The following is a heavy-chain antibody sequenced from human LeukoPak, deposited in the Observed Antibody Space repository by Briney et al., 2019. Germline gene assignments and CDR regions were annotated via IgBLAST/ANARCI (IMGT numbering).Heavy chain of an antibody. J-gene: IGHJ6*03. CDR2: ISGSGGST. D-gene: IGHD1-1*01. CDR1: GFTFSSYA. CDR3: ARDLGTKDYYYMDV. V-gene: IGHV3-23*01. Sequence: GGSLRLSCAASGFTFSSYAMSWVRQAPGKGLEWVSAISGSGGSTYYADSVKGRFTISRDNAKNSLYLQMNSLRAEDTAVYYCARDLGTKDYYYMDVWGKGTTVTVSS.